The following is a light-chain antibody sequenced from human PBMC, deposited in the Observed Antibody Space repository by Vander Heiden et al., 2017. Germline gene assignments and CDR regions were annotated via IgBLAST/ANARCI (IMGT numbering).Light chain of an antibody. V-gene: IGKV3-15*01. CDR1: QSVSSN. CDR2: AAS. Sequence: ELVMTQSPATLSVSPGDRATLSCRASQSVSSNVAWYRQNPGQAPRLLIYAASTRATGIPARFSGSGSGTEFTLTISSLQSEDFAVYYCQQYNNWPPWTFGQGTKVEIK. J-gene: IGKJ1*01. CDR3: QQYNNWPPWT.